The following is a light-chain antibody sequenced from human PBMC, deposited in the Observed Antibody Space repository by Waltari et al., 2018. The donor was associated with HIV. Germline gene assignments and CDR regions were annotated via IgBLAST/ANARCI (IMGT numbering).Light chain of an antibody. V-gene: IGLV3-9*01. Sequence: SHDLTQPLSVSVALGQTAMITCGGNNIGSKNVHWYQQKPGQAPVLVIYRDNTRPSGIPERFSGSNSGNTATLTISRAQAEDEADYYCQVWDKFGGGTKLTVL. CDR2: RDN. J-gene: IGLJ2*01. CDR1: NIGSKN. CDR3: QVWDK.